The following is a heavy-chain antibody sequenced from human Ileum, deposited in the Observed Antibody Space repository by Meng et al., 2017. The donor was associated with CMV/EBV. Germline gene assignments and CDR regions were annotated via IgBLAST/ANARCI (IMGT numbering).Heavy chain of an antibody. CDR2: IEQNGNVV. D-gene: IGHD3-10*01. J-gene: IGHJ4*02. V-gene: IGHV3-7*01. CDR1: GFTFRFYW. Sequence: GESLKISCAASGFTFRFYWMAWVRQAPGKGLEWVANIEQNGNVVKYVDSVKGRFTISRDNVENFLYLQMDSLRGEDTAIYYCASDPEFGALDYWGQGSLVTVSS. CDR3: ASDPEFGALDY.